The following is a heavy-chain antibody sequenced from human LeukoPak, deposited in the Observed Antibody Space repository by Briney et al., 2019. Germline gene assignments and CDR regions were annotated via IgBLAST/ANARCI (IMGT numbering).Heavy chain of an antibody. V-gene: IGHV4-39*01. CDR3: AKAGVRYFDSSGLYAFDF. CDR2: IYYSGST. J-gene: IGHJ3*01. D-gene: IGHD3-22*01. Sequence: SETLSLTCAVSGGSISSTSYYWAWIRQPPGRGLEWIGTIYYSGSTYHNPSLKSRVTMSVDTSRNQFSLKLSSVDAADTAVYYCAKAGVRYFDSSGLYAFDFWGQGTTVTVSS. CDR1: GGSISSTSYY.